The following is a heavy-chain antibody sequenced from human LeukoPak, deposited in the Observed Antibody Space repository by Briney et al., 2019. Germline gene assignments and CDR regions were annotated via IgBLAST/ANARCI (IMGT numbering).Heavy chain of an antibody. CDR3: VRRSDISYYGSGSYRGDYLDY. CDR1: GGSISSNSFY. CDR2: IYHSGST. Sequence: SETLSLTCTVSGGSISSNSFYWGWIRQPPGKGLEWIVSIYHSGSTYYSPSLRSRVTISVDTSNNQFSLRLSSVTAADTAVYYCVRRSDISYYGSGSYRGDYLDYWGQGTLVTVSS. V-gene: IGHV4-39*01. D-gene: IGHD3-10*01. J-gene: IGHJ4*02.